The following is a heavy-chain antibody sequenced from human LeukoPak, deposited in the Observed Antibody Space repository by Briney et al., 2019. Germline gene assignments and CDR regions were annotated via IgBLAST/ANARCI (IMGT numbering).Heavy chain of an antibody. CDR2: IKQDESEK. CDR3: ARVPAGVIGMKDAFDI. Sequence: GGSLRLSCAASGFSLSTYWMSWIRQAPGKGLEWVANIKQDESEKDYVDSVKGRFTISRDNAKNSLYLQMSSLRAEDTAVYYCARVPAGVIGMKDAFDIWGQGTMVTVSS. CDR1: GFSLSTYW. D-gene: IGHD3-16*02. V-gene: IGHV3-7*01. J-gene: IGHJ3*02.